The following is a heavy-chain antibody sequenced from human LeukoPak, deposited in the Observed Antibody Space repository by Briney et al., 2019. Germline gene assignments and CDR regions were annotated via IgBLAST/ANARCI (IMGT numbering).Heavy chain of an antibody. J-gene: IGHJ4*02. CDR3: ARGGGVTYYDSTGYLWYFDY. CDR1: GGSISSYY. V-gene: IGHV4-59*01. D-gene: IGHD3-22*01. Sequence: PSETLSLTRTVSGGSISSYYWSWIRQPPGKGLQWIGYISYSGSTNYNPSLKSRVTISVDTSRNQFSLKLSSVTAADTAVYYCARGGGVTYYDSTGYLWYFDYWGQGTLVTVSS. CDR2: ISYSGST.